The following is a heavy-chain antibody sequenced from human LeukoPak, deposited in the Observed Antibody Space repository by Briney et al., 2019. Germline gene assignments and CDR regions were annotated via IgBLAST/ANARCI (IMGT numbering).Heavy chain of an antibody. V-gene: IGHV4-34*01. J-gene: IGHJ6*02. CDR2: INHSGST. CDR3: AGSPIGYGMDV. CDR1: GGSFSGYY. Sequence: PSETLSLTCAVYGGSFSGYYWSWIRRPPGKGLEWIGEINHSGSTTYNPSLKSRVTISVDTSKNQFSLKLTSVTAADTAVYYCAGSPIGYGMDVWGQGTTVTVSS.